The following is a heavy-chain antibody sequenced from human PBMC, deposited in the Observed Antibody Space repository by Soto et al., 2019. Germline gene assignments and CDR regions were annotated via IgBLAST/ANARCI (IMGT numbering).Heavy chain of an antibody. CDR3: GSDHGCAGIDA. CDR2: INSDGSST. Sequence: PGGSLRLSCAASGFTFSSYWMHWVRQAPEKGLMWVSHINSDGSSTTYADSVKGRFTISRDNAKNTLFLQMNSLRADDTAVYYSGSDHGCAGIDARGLGTLVTVSS. V-gene: IGHV3-74*01. D-gene: IGHD2-21*01. CDR1: GFTFSSYW. J-gene: IGHJ5*02.